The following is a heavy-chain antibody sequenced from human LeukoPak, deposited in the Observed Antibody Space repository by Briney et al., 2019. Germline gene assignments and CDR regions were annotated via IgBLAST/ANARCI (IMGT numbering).Heavy chain of an antibody. V-gene: IGHV3-33*01. CDR1: GFTFSSYG. J-gene: IGHJ5*02. Sequence: GGSLRLSCAASGFTFSSYGMHWVRQAPGKGLEWVAVIWYDGSNKYYADSVKGRFTISRDNSKNTLYLQMNSLRAEDTAVYYCAREIIVAVAGSENWFDPWGQGTLVTVSS. CDR2: IWYDGSNK. CDR3: AREIIVAVAGSENWFDP. D-gene: IGHD6-19*01.